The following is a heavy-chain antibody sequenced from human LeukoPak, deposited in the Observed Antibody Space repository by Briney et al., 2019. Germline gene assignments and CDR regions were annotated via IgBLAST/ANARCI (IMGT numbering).Heavy chain of an antibody. V-gene: IGHV1-18*01. Sequence: ASVKVSCKASGYTFTSYGISWVRQAPGQGLEWMGWISAYNGNTNYAQKLQGRVTMTTDTSTSTAYMELRSLRSDDTAVYYSARGGNYDFWSGYYTHWGQGTLVTVSS. J-gene: IGHJ4*02. CDR2: ISAYNGNT. CDR3: ARGGNYDFWSGYYTH. D-gene: IGHD3-3*01. CDR1: GYTFTSYG.